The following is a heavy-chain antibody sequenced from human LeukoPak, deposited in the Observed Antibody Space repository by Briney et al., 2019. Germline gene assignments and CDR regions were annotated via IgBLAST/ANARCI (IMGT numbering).Heavy chain of an antibody. CDR3: ARDRVAGTTNWFDP. D-gene: IGHD6-19*01. V-gene: IGHV1-69*05. CDR1: GGTFSSYA. J-gene: IGHJ5*02. Sequence: ASVKVSCKASGGTFSSYAISWMRQAPGQGLEWMGGIIPIFGTANYAQKFQGRVTITTDESTSTAYMELSSLRSEDTAVYYCARDRVAGTTNWFDPWGQGTLVTVSS. CDR2: IIPIFGTA.